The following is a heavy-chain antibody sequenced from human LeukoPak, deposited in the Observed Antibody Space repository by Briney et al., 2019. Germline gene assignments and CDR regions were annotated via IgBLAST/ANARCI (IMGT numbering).Heavy chain of an antibody. J-gene: IGHJ4*02. CDR2: ISSGSDYI. D-gene: IGHD1-1*01. Sequence: GGSLRLSCAASGFTFSSYTMNWVRQAPGKGLEWVSSISSGSDYIYYADSVKGRFTISRDNAKNSLYLQMNSLRAEDTAVYYCARELAFSTTQNYWGQGTLATVSS. V-gene: IGHV3-21*01. CDR3: ARELAFSTTQNY. CDR1: GFTFSSYT.